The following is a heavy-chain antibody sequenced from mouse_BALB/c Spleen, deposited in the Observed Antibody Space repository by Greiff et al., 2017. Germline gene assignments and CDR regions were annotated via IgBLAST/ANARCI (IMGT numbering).Heavy chain of an antibody. D-gene: IGHD2-3*01. V-gene: IGHV3-6*02. J-gene: IGHJ2*01. CDR3: ARRWFDY. CDR2: ISYDGSN. Sequence: EVKLMESGPGLVKPSQSLSLTCSVTGYSITSGYYWNWIRQFPGNKLEWMGYISYDGSNNYNPSLKNRISITRDTSKNQFFLKLNSVTTEDTATYYCARRWFDYWGQGTTLTVSS. CDR1: GYSITSGYY.